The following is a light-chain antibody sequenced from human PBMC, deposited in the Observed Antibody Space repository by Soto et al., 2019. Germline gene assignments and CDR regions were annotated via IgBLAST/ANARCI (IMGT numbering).Light chain of an antibody. CDR3: SSYTSSSTHYV. Sequence: QSALTQPASVSGSPGQSITISCTGTRSDVGGYNYVSWYQQHPGKAPKLMIYDVSNRPSGVSNRFSGSKSGNTASLTISGRQAEDEADYYCSSYTSSSTHYVFGTGTKVTVL. J-gene: IGLJ1*01. V-gene: IGLV2-14*01. CDR1: RSDVGGYNY. CDR2: DVS.